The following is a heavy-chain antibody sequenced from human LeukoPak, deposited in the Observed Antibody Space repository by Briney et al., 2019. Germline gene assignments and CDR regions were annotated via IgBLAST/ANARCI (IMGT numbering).Heavy chain of an antibody. CDR2: INHSGST. CDR3: ARAPSGGYYYYFDY. Sequence: SETLSLTCAVYGGSFSGYYWSWIRQPPGKGLEWIGEINHSGSTNYNPSLKSRVTISVDTSKNQFSLKLSSVTAADTAVYYCARAPSGGYYYYFDYWGQGTLVTVSS. V-gene: IGHV4-34*01. D-gene: IGHD3-22*01. J-gene: IGHJ4*02. CDR1: GGSFSGYY.